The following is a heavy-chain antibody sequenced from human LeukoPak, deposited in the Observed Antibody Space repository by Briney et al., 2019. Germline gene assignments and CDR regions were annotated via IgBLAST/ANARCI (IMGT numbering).Heavy chain of an antibody. CDR2: FDPEDSET. J-gene: IGHJ4*02. V-gene: IGHV1-24*01. Sequence: ASVKVSCKVSGYTLTELSMHWVRQAPGKGLEWMGGFDPEDSETIYAQKFQGRVTMTEDTSTDTAYMELSSLRSEDTAVYYCATVYSSSWYFDYWGQGTLVTVSS. D-gene: IGHD6-13*01. CDR1: GYTLTELS. CDR3: ATVYSSSWYFDY.